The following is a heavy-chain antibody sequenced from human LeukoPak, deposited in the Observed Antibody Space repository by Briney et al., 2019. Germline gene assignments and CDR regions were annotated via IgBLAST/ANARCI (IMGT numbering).Heavy chain of an antibody. CDR3: ARDNLRAGIQLWPHYYGMDV. J-gene: IGHJ6*02. CDR2: IKQDGSEK. Sequence: PGGSLSLSCAASGFTFSSYWMSWVRQAPGKGLEWVANIKQDGSEKYYVDSVKGRFTISRDNAKNSLYLQMNSLRAEDTAVYYCARDNLRAGIQLWPHYYGMDVWGQGTTVTVSS. D-gene: IGHD5-18*01. V-gene: IGHV3-7*01. CDR1: GFTFSSYW.